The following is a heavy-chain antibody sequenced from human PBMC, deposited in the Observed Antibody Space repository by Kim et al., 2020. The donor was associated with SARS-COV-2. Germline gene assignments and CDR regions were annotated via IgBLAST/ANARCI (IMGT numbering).Heavy chain of an antibody. CDR1: GFTFSGYW. J-gene: IGHJ4*02. CDR3: ARDPNFWSGHSDY. D-gene: IGHD3-3*01. CDR2: IKQDGSDK. Sequence: GESLKISCAASGFTFSGYWMTWVRQAPGKGLEWVANIKQDGSDKYYVDSVKGRFTISRDNAKNSVYLQMNSLRAEDTAVYYCARDPNFWSGHSDYWGQGTLVSVSS. V-gene: IGHV3-7*03.